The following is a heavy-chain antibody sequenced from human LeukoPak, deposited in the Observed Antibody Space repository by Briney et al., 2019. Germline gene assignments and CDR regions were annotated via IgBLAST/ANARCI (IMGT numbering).Heavy chain of an antibody. CDR1: GFIFRSYS. CDR2: ISNSGSTI. CDR3: ARKYCSSTSCLFDY. V-gene: IGHV3-48*04. J-gene: IGHJ4*02. Sequence: GGSLRLSCAASGFIFRSYSMNWVRQAPGKGLEWVSYISNSGSTIYYADSVKGRFTISRDNAKNSLYLQMNSLRAEDTAVYYCARKYCSSTSCLFDYWGQGTLVTVSS. D-gene: IGHD2-2*01.